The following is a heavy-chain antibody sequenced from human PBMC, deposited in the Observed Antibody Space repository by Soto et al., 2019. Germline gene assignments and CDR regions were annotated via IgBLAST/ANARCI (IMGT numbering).Heavy chain of an antibody. CDR3: ARDLSYYVSGSAMGYYYYYGMDV. D-gene: IGHD3-10*01. CDR2: IIPILGIA. V-gene: IGHV1-69*04. CDR1: GGTFSSYT. J-gene: IGHJ6*02. Sequence: SVKVSCKASGGTFSSYTISWVRQAPGQGLEWMGRIIPILGIANYAQKFQGRVTITADKSTSTAYMELSSLRSEDTAVYYCARDLSYYVSGSAMGYYYYYGMDVWGQGTTVTVSS.